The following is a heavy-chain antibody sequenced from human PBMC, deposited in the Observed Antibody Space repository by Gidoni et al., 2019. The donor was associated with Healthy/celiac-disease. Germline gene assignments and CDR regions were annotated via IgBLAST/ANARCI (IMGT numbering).Heavy chain of an antibody. J-gene: IGHJ4*02. CDR2: INSDGSST. Sequence: EVQLVESGGGLVQPGGSLSLSCAASGFTFSSSWMHWVRHAPGKGLVWVSRINSDGSSTSYADSVKGRFTISRDNAKNTLYLQMNSLRAEDTAVYYCARVGYSSSGLVGSYYFDYWGQGTLVTVSS. CDR1: GFTFSSSW. V-gene: IGHV3-74*01. CDR3: ARVGYSSSGLVGSYYFDY. D-gene: IGHD6-6*01.